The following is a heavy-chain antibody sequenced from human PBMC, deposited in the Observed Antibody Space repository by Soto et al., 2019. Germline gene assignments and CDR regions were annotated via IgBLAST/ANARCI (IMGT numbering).Heavy chain of an antibody. V-gene: IGHV3-53*01. CDR2: IYSGGST. CDR1: GFTVSSNY. D-gene: IGHD3-22*01. CDR3: AREDYYDISGYYGY. J-gene: IGHJ4*02. Sequence: LRLSCAASGFTVSSNYMSWVRQAPGKGLEWVSVIYSGGSTYYADSVKGRFTISRDNSKNTLYLQMNSLRAEDTAVYYCAREDYYDISGYYGYWGQGTLVTVSS.